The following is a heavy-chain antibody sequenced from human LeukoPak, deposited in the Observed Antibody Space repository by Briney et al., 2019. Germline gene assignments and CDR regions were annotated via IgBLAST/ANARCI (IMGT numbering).Heavy chain of an antibody. V-gene: IGHV1-2*06. CDR3: ARTKRELLRIDY. D-gene: IGHD1-26*01. Sequence: ASVKVSCKASGYTFTGYYMHWARQAPGQGLEWMGRINPNSGGTNYAQKFQGRVTMTRDTSISTAYMELSRLRSDDTAVYYCARTKRELLRIDYWGQGTLVTVSS. CDR1: GYTFTGYY. CDR2: INPNSGGT. J-gene: IGHJ4*02.